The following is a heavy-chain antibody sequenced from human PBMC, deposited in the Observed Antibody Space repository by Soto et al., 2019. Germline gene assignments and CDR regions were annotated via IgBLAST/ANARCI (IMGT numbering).Heavy chain of an antibody. V-gene: IGHV3-21*01. CDR2: ISSSSSYI. CDR1: GFTFSSYS. D-gene: IGHD2-21*02. Sequence: GGSLRLSCAASGFTFSSYSMNWVRQAPGKGLEWVSSISSSSSYIYYADSVKGRFTISRDNAKNSLYLQMNSLRAEDTAVYYCARDPAYCGGDCYSDDFDYWGQGTLVTVSS. J-gene: IGHJ4*02. CDR3: ARDPAYCGGDCYSDDFDY.